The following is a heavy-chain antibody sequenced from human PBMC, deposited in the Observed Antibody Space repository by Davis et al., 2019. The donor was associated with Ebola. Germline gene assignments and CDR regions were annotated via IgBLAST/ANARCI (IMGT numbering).Heavy chain of an antibody. CDR1: GYTFTSYG. V-gene: IGHV1-18*01. D-gene: IGHD6-13*01. Sequence: ASVKVSCKASGYTFTSYGISWVRQAPGQGLEWMGWISAYNGNTNYAQKFQGRVTITADESTSTAYMELSSLRSEDTAVYYCARWVVAAGKGFDYWGQGTLVTVSS. CDR2: ISAYNGNT. J-gene: IGHJ4*02. CDR3: ARWVVAAGKGFDY.